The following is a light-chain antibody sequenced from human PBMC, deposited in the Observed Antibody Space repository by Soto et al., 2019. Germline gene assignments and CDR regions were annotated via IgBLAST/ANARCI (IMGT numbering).Light chain of an antibody. J-gene: IGKJ1*01. V-gene: IGKV1-5*01. CDR1: QSISGW. Sequence: DIRMTQSPSTLSASVGDRVTITCRASQSISGWLAWYQQKPGKAPKLLIYDASSLESGVPSRFSGSGSGTEFTLTISSLQPDDFATYYCQQYNSYWTFGQGTKVEIK. CDR2: DAS. CDR3: QQYNSYWT.